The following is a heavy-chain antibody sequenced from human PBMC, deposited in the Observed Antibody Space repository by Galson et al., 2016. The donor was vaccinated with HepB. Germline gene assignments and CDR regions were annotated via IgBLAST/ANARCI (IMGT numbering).Heavy chain of an antibody. CDR1: GFTFSSYG. Sequence: CAASGFTFSSYGMHWVRQAPGRGLEWVTFIRYDGGNKHYADSVKGRFTISRDNSKNTLYLQMNSLRAEDTAVYYCARDFDYWGQGTLVTVSS. J-gene: IGHJ4*02. CDR3: ARDFDY. V-gene: IGHV3-30*02. CDR2: IRYDGGNK.